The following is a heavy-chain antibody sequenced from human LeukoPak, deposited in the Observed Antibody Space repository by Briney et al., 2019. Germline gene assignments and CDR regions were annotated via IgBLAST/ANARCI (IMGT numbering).Heavy chain of an antibody. V-gene: IGHV1-69*05. CDR1: GGTFSSNA. J-gene: IGHJ4*02. D-gene: IGHD2/OR15-2a*01. Sequence: GSSVKVSCKASGGTFSSNAISWVRQAPGQGLEWMGGIIPIFGTANYAQKFQGRVTMTTDESTSTAYMELSSLRSEDTAVYYCARDIGRNSFDYWGQGTLVTVSS. CDR3: ARDIGRNSFDY. CDR2: IIPIFGTA.